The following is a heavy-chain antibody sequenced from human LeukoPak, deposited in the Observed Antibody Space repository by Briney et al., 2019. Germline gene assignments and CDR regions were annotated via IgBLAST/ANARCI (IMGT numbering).Heavy chain of an antibody. CDR1: GFTFSSYS. Sequence: GGSLRLSCAASGFTFSSYSMNWVRQAPGKGLEWVSSISSSSSYIYYADSVKGRFTISRDNSKNTLSLQMNSLRAEDTAVYYCAKDHDYYGLESYWGQGTLVTVSS. CDR3: AKDHDYYGLESY. J-gene: IGHJ4*02. V-gene: IGHV3-21*01. CDR2: ISSSSSYI. D-gene: IGHD3-10*01.